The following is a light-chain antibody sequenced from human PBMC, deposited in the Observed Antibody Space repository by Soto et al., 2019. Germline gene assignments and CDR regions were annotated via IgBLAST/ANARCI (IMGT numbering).Light chain of an antibody. CDR2: MAS. Sequence: DIQMTQSPSILSASVGDRVTITCRASQSIGNFLAWFQQKPGRAPELLVYMASILNSGVPSRFGGSGSGTEFTLTISGLQPDDFATYYCQQYNHYPWTFGQGAKEEI. J-gene: IGKJ1*01. CDR3: QQYNHYPWT. V-gene: IGKV1-5*03. CDR1: QSIGNF.